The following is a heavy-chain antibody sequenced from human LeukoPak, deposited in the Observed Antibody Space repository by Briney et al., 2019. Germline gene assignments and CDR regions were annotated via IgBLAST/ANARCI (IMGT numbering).Heavy chain of an antibody. CDR2: IYYSGST. D-gene: IGHD5-24*01. V-gene: IGHV4-39*01. CDR3: ARLTGRGGYKTKYFFDY. Sequence: SETLSLTCTVSGGSISSSGYFWGWVRQPPGKGLEWIGSIYYSGSTYYIPSLKSRVIISVDTSKNQFSLRLNSVTAADTAVYYCARLTGRGGYKTKYFFDYWGQGTLVTVSS. J-gene: IGHJ4*02. CDR1: GGSISSSGYF.